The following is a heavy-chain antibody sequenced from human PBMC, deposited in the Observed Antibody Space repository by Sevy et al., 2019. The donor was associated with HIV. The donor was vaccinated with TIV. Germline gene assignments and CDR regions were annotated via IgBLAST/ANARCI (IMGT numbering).Heavy chain of an antibody. V-gene: IGHV5-51*01. Sequence: GESLKISCKGSAYTFTTHWIGWVRQMRGKGLEWMGIMSPGDSDPRYSPSFQGQVTMSVDKSVSTAYLQWHSLETSDTAIYYCARLDSYSIGWSPRYYFDYWGQGTLVTVSS. D-gene: IGHD6-19*01. CDR2: MSPGDSDP. J-gene: IGHJ4*02. CDR3: ARLDSYSIGWSPRYYFDY. CDR1: AYTFTTHW.